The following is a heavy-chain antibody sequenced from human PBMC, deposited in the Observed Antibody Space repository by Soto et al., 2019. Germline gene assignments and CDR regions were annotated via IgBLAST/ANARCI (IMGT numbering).Heavy chain of an antibody. CDR1: GYTFTTYV. Sequence: DSGKVSCKASGYTFTTYVISWVRQAPGLGRDWIALISAYNDNTHYAQNLQGRVTITTDTSTATAYMELRSLRSDDTAVYYCARDKGSSSYYYFFDYWGQGTLVTVSS. J-gene: IGHJ4*02. V-gene: IGHV1-18*01. CDR2: ISAYNDNT. D-gene: IGHD6-13*01. CDR3: ARDKGSSSYYYFFDY.